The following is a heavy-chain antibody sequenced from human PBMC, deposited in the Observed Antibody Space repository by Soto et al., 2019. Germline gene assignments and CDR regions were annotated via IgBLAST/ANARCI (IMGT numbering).Heavy chain of an antibody. D-gene: IGHD2-2*01. CDR1: GGTFSSYA. Sequence: SVKVSCKASGGTFSSYAISWVRQAPGQGLEWMGGIIPIFGTANYAKKIQCIVMITEDESTSIADMELSGLSSQTSTDYYCSSSAYQRILVVPAAALYYYYGMNVWGQGTTVTVS. J-gene: IGHJ6*02. V-gene: IGHV1-69*13. CDR2: IIPIFGTA. CDR3: SSSAYQRILVVPAAALYYYYGMNV.